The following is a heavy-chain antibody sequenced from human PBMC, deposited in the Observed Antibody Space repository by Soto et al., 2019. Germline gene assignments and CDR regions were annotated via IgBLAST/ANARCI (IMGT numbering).Heavy chain of an antibody. CDR2: VYATGTT. CDR1: GGSISKFY. CDR3: VRDGSKSLRDWFDP. V-gene: IGHV4-4*07. Sequence: QVQLQESGPGLVKPSETLSLTCNVSGGSISKFYWAWIRKTAGNGLEWMGRVYATGTTDYNHSLRSRVAMSVDISKKTFSLRLRSVTGADSGVYYCVRDGSKSLRDWFDPWGQGILVTVSS. J-gene: IGHJ5*02.